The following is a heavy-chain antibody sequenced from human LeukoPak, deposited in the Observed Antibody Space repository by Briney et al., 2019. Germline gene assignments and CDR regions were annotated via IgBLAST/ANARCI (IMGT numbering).Heavy chain of an antibody. CDR3: ARVFRGGVSCIDY. Sequence: PSETLSLTCTVSGGSNSSYYGSCIRQPPGKGLEWIGYIYYSPSTNYNPSLKSRVTISVDTSKNQFSLKLSSVTAADTAVYYCARVFRGGVSCIDYWGKGTMVTVSS. J-gene: IGHJ4*02. V-gene: IGHV4-59*08. D-gene: IGHD2-15*01. CDR2: IYYSPST. CDR1: GGSNSSYY.